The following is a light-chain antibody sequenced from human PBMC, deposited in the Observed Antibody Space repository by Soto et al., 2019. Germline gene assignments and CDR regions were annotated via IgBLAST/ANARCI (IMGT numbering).Light chain of an antibody. CDR3: HQYAESPLT. V-gene: IGKV3-20*01. CDR1: QSVGRDY. J-gene: IGKJ4*01. Sequence: EIVLTQSPGTLSLSPGERATLSCRASQSVGRDYLAWYQQKPGQAPRLLIYDASTKASGIPDRFSGRGSGTDFTLTISRLEPEDVAVFYCHQYAESPLTFGGGTKVEI. CDR2: DAS.